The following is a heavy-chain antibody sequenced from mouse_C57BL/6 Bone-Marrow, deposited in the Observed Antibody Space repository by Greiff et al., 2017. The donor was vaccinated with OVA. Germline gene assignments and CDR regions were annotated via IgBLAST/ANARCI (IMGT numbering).Heavy chain of an antibody. CDR3: ARCQTAQALYAMDY. CDR1: GYTFTSYG. CDR2: IYIGNGYT. V-gene: IGHV1-58*01. D-gene: IGHD3-2*02. J-gene: IGHJ4*01. Sequence: EVQRVESGAELVRPGSSVKMSCKTSGYTFTSYGINWVKQRPGQGLEWIGYIYIGNGYTEYNEKFKGKATLTSDTSSSTAYMQLSSLTSEDSAIYFCARCQTAQALYAMDYWGQGTSVTVSS.